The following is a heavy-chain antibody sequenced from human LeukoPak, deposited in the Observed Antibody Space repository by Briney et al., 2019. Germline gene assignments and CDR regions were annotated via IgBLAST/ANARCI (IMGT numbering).Heavy chain of an antibody. V-gene: IGHV3-21*01. Sequence: GGSLRLSCAASGFTFSSYGMHWVRQAPGKGLEWVSSISSSSSYIYYADSVKGRFTISRDNAKNSLYLQMNSLRAEDTAVYYCARAQDSSSWHFDYWGQGTLVTVSS. CDR1: GFTFSSYG. D-gene: IGHD6-13*01. CDR3: ARAQDSSSWHFDY. CDR2: ISSSSSYI. J-gene: IGHJ4*02.